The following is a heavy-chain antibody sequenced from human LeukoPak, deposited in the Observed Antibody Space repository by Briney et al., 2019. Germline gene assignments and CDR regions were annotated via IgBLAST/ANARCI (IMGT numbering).Heavy chain of an antibody. D-gene: IGHD3-22*01. CDR1: GGSFSGYY. CDR3: ARLHYYDSSGYDY. V-gene: IGHV4-34*01. J-gene: IGHJ4*02. Sequence: PSETLSLTCAVYGGSFSGYYWSWIRQPPGKGLEWIGEINHSGSTNYNPSLKSRVTISVDTSKNQFSLKLSSVTAADTAVYYCARLHYYDSSGYDYWGQGTLVTVSS. CDR2: INHSGST.